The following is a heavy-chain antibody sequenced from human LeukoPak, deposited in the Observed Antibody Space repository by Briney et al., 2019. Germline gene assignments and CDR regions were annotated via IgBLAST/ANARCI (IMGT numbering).Heavy chain of an antibody. CDR2: IKQDGSEK. D-gene: IGHD5-24*01. CDR3: VKRDGYKYDY. CDR1: GFTFSSYW. V-gene: IGHV3-7*02. J-gene: IGHJ4*02. Sequence: PGGSLRLSCAASGFTFSSYWMSWVRQAPGKGLEWVANIKQDGSEKYYVGSVKGRFTISRDNSKNTLHLQMSSLRAEDTAVYYCVKRDGYKYDYWGQGTLVTVSS.